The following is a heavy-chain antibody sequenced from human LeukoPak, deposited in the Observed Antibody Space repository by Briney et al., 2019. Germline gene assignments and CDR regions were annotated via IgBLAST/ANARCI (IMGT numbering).Heavy chain of an antibody. D-gene: IGHD6-13*01. CDR3: ATSGYSSSCPDY. CDR1: GGSISSYY. CDR2: IYYSGST. J-gene: IGHJ4*02. V-gene: IGHV4-59*12. Sequence: SETLSLTCTVSGGSISSYYWSWIRQPPGEGLEWIGYIYYSGSTSYNPSLKSRVTISVDTSKNQFSLKLSSVTAADTAVYYCATSGYSSSCPDYWGQGTLVTVSS.